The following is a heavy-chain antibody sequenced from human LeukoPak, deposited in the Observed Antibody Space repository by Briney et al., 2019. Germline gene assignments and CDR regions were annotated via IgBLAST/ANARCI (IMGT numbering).Heavy chain of an antibody. D-gene: IGHD6-19*01. V-gene: IGHV3-21*01. CDR1: EFSFSSHS. CDR3: ARVPYSSGWLGYFDY. J-gene: IGHJ4*02. CDR2: INSSGDYT. Sequence: GGSLRLSCAASEFSFSSHSMNWVRQAPGKGLEWVSTINSSGDYTCYADSVKGRFTISRDNAKNSLYLQMNSLRAEDTAVYYCARVPYSSGWLGYFDYWGQGTLVTVSS.